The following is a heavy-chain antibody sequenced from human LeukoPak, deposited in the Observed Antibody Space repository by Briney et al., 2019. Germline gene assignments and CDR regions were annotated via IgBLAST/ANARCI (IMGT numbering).Heavy chain of an antibody. CDR3: TRPDGYGLVGI. CDR2: IYSSGST. Sequence: SETLSLTCNVSGVSITSGSNYWGWIRQPPGKTLEWIGSIYSSGSTYYNSSLKSRVIILIDTSKNHFSLTLSSVTAADTAVYYCTRPDGYGLVGIWGQGTMVTVSS. CDR1: GVSITSGSNY. D-gene: IGHD3-10*01. V-gene: IGHV4-39*07. J-gene: IGHJ3*01.